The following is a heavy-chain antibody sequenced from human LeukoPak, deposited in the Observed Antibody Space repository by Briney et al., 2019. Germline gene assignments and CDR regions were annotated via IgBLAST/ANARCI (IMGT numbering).Heavy chain of an antibody. CDR3: ARDPYCSSTSCYSWFDP. CDR1: GYTFTGYY. D-gene: IGHD2-2*01. CDR2: INPNSGGT. V-gene: IGHV1-2*02. Sequence: ASVKVSCKASGYTFTGYYMHWVRQAPGQGLEWMGWINPNSGGTNYAQKFQGRVTMTRDTSISTAYMELSRLRSDDTAVYYCARDPYCSSTSCYSWFDPWGQGTLVTVSS. J-gene: IGHJ5*02.